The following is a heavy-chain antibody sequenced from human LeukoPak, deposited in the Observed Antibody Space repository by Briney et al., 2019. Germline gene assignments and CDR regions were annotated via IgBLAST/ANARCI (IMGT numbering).Heavy chain of an antibody. CDR1: GFTVSSNY. CDR2: IYSGGST. V-gene: IGHV3-53*01. Sequence: GGSLRLSCAASGFTVSSNYMSWVRQAPGKGLEWVSVIYSGGSTYYADSVKGRFTISRDNSKNTLYLQMNSLRAEDTALYYCARDGSPSYYDSSGYPREWDYWGQGTLVTVSS. D-gene: IGHD3-22*01. J-gene: IGHJ4*02. CDR3: ARDGSPSYYDSSGYPREWDY.